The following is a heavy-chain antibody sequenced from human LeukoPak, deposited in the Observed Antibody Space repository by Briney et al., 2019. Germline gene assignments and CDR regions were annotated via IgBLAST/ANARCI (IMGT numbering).Heavy chain of an antibody. CDR2: ISSSSSTI. Sequence: GGSLRLSCAASGFIFSSYEMHWVRQAPGKGLEWVSYISSSSSTIYYADSVKGRFTISRDNAKNSLYLQMNSLRAEDTAVYYCARTPCYDILTGQVHYFDYWGQGTLVTVSS. CDR1: GFIFSSYE. J-gene: IGHJ4*02. CDR3: ARTPCYDILTGQVHYFDY. V-gene: IGHV3-48*01. D-gene: IGHD3-9*01.